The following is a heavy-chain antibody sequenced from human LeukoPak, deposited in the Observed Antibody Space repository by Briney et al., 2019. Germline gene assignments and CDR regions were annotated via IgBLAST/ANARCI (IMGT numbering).Heavy chain of an antibody. CDR2: IYYSGST. V-gene: IGHV4-59*01. CDR1: GGSISSYY. CDR3: AREASNYYYCGMDV. D-gene: IGHD4-11*01. Sequence: SETLSLTCTVSGGSISSYYWSWIRQPPGKGLEWIGYIYYSGSTNYNPSLKSRVTISVDTSKNQFSLKLSSVTAADTAVYYCAREASNYYYCGMDVWGQGTTVTVSS. J-gene: IGHJ6*02.